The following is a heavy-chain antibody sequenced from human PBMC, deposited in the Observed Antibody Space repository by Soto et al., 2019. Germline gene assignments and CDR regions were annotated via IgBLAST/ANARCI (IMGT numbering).Heavy chain of an antibody. CDR2: IRGSGGST. Sequence: EVQLLESGGGLVQPGGSLRLSCAASGFTFSSYAMSWVRQAPGKGLEWVSAIRGSGGSTYYADSVKGRFTISRDNSKNTLYLQMNSLRAEDTAVYYCAKEITQDIVVVPAPFDYWGQGTLVTVSS. J-gene: IGHJ4*02. CDR3: AKEITQDIVVVPAPFDY. D-gene: IGHD2-2*01. V-gene: IGHV3-23*01. CDR1: GFTFSSYA.